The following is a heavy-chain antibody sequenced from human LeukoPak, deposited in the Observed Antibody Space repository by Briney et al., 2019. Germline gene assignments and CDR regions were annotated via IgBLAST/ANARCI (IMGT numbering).Heavy chain of an antibody. D-gene: IGHD2-2*01. CDR3: AREYEDIVVVPAGGYYGMDV. V-gene: IGHV1-3*01. CDR2: INAGNGNT. CDR1: GYSFTIYA. Sequence: ASVTVCFTASGYSFTIYAMHWVRHAPGQGLEWMGWINAGNGNTKYSQKFQGRVSITRDTSASTAYMELSSLRSEDTAVYYCAREYEDIVVVPAGGYYGMDVWGKGTTVTVSS. J-gene: IGHJ6*04.